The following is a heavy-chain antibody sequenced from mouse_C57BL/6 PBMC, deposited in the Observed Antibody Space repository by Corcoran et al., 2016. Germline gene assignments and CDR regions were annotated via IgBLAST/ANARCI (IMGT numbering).Heavy chain of an antibody. CDR3: ARWHGSSPWYAMDY. J-gene: IGHJ4*01. CDR1: GYTFTDYY. Sequence: EVQLQQSGPELVKPGASVKISCKASGYTFTDYYMNWVKQSHGKSLEWIGDINPNNGGTSYNQKFKGKATLTVDKSSSTAYMELRSLTSEDSAVYYCARWHGSSPWYAMDYWGQGTSVTVSS. D-gene: IGHD1-1*01. CDR2: INPNNGGT. V-gene: IGHV1-26*01.